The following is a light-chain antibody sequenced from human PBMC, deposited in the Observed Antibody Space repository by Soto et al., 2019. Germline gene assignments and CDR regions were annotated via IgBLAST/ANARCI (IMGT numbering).Light chain of an antibody. Sequence: QLVLTQPPSVSGAPGQRLTISCTGTSSNIGAGYDVHWYQQLPGTAPKLLIYGNSNRPSGVPDRFSGSKSGTSASLAITGLQAEDEADYYCQSYDSRLSGWVFGGGTKLTVL. CDR2: GNS. CDR1: SSNIGAGYD. CDR3: QSYDSRLSGWV. V-gene: IGLV1-40*01. J-gene: IGLJ3*02.